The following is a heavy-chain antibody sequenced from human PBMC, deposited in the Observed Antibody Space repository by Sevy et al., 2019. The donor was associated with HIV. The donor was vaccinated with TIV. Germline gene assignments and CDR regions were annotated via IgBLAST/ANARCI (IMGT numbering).Heavy chain of an antibody. V-gene: IGHV4-4*07. D-gene: IGHD6-19*01. J-gene: IGHJ3*02. CDR2: IYTSGST. CDR3: ARGRYSSGWFDAFDI. CDR1: GGSISSYY. Sequence: SETLSLTCTVSGGSISSYYWSWIRQPAGKGLEWVGRIYTSGSTNYNPSLKSRVTMSVDTSKNQFSLKLSSVTAADTAAYYCARGRYSSGWFDAFDIWGQGTMVTVSS.